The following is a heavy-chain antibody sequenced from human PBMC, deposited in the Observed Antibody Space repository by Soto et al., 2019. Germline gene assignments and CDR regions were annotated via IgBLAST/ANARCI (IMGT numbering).Heavy chain of an antibody. J-gene: IGHJ4*02. CDR3: ARQRYYDSSGYYSDY. CDR2: IYYSGST. CDR1: GGYISSRSYY. D-gene: IGHD3-22*01. Sequence: QLQLQESGPGLVKPSETLSLTCTVSGGYISSRSYYLGWIRQPPGKGLEWIGSIYYSGSTYYNPSLKSRVTISVDTSKNQFSLKLSSVTAADTAVYYCARQRYYDSSGYYSDYWGQGTLVTVSS. V-gene: IGHV4-39*01.